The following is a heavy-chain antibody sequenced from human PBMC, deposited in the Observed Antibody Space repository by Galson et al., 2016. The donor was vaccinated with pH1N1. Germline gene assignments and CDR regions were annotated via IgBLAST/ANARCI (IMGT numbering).Heavy chain of an antibody. V-gene: IGHV3-7*01. D-gene: IGHD6-13*01. CDR2: IKQDGSEI. J-gene: IGHJ4*02. Sequence: SLRLSRAASGFTFSDYWISWVRQAPGKGLEWVANIKQDGSEIYYVDSVKGRCTISRDNAKNSVSLQMNSLRVEDTGVYYCVRAIGGAASYWGQGTLVTVS. CDR1: GFTFSDYW. CDR3: VRAIGGAASY.